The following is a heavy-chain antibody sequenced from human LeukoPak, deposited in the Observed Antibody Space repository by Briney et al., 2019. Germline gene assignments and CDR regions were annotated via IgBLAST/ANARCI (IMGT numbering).Heavy chain of an antibody. CDR3: ARGRPSPVIRITMVRQDAFDI. D-gene: IGHD3-10*01. V-gene: IGHV1-2*02. CDR2: INPNSGGT. CDR1: GYTFTGYY. J-gene: IGHJ3*02. Sequence: ASVKVFCKASGYTFTGYYMHWVRQAPGQGLEWMGWINPNSGGTNYAQKFQGSVTMTRDTSISTAYMELSRLRSDDTAVYYCARGRPSPVIRITMVRQDAFDIWGQGTMVTVSS.